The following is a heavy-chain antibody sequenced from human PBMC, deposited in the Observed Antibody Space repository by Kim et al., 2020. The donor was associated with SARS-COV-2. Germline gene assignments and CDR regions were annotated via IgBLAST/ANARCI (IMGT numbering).Heavy chain of an antibody. V-gene: IGHV3-23*01. CDR3: AKHKVRSSDY. Sequence: GGSLRLSCAASGFIFSDYDISWVRQAPGKGLELVSCVTGNGRTTYYSDSVKGRFTVSRDNSKNTLFLQMNSLRAEDTALYYCAKHKVRSSDYWGQGTLVTVSS. CDR1: GFIFSDYD. J-gene: IGHJ4*02. D-gene: IGHD2-15*01. CDR2: VTGNGRTT.